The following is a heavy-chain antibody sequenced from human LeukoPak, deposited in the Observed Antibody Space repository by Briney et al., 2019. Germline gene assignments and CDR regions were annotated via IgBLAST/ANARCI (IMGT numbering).Heavy chain of an antibody. CDR3: AKDHSRYGDYSWYFDL. Sequence: PGGSLRLSCAASGFTFSSYWMHWVRQAPGKGLEWVAVISYDGRNKYYADSVKGRFTISRDNSKNTLYLQMNSLRAEDTAVFYCAKDHSRYGDYSWYFDLWGRGTLVTVSS. V-gene: IGHV3-30*18. CDR2: ISYDGRNK. CDR1: GFTFSSYW. J-gene: IGHJ2*01. D-gene: IGHD4-17*01.